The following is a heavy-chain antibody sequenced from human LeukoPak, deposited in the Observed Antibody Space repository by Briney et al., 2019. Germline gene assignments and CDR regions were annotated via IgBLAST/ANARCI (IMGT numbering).Heavy chain of an antibody. Sequence: ASVKVSCKASGYTFTTSGISWVRQAPGQGLEWMGWISGYNGNTKYAQRLQGRVTMTTDTSTSTVYMDLRRLRSDDTAMYFCARDRVQIVGASSVYFQYWGQGTLVTVSS. CDR1: GYTFTTSG. CDR2: ISGYNGNT. J-gene: IGHJ1*01. CDR3: ARDRVQIVGASSVYFQY. D-gene: IGHD1-26*01. V-gene: IGHV1-18*01.